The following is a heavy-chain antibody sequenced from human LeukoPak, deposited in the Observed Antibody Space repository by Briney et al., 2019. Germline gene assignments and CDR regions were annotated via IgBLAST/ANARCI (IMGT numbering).Heavy chain of an antibody. V-gene: IGHV3-48*03. CDR3: ARKDLSYGSIDY. CDR2: ISSHGINI. Sequence: PGGSLRLSCAASGFTFSSYEMNWVPQAPGKGLEWISHISSHGINIYYADSVKGRFIISRDNAKNSLYLQMNSLRADDTAVYYCARKDLSYGSIDYGKRGSLVTVSS. D-gene: IGHD3-22*01. CDR1: GFTFSSYE. J-gene: IGHJ4*02.